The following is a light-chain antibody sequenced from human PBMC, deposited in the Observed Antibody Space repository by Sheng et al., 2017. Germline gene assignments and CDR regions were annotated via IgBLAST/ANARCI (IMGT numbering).Light chain of an antibody. Sequence: SYELTQSLSVSVALGQTAKIPCGGNNIGSKKVHWYQQKPGQAPVVVMYRDTNRPSGIPERFSGSKSANAATLSISGLQTDDEGDYYCSSWTSSNSRHVIFGGGTKLTVL. CDR1: NIGSKK. J-gene: IGLJ2*01. CDR3: SSWTSSNSRHVI. V-gene: IGLV3-9*01. CDR2: RDT.